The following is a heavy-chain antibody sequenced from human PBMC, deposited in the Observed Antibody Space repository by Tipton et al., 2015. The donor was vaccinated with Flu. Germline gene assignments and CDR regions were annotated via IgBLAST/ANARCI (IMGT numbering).Heavy chain of an antibody. CDR1: GDSVSSNSAA. J-gene: IGHJ6*02. Sequence: GLVKPSQTLSLTCGISGDSVSSNSAAWTWIRQSPSRGLEWLGRTYYSSKWYFDYAVSLKSRVTTNPDTSKNQFSLQLNFVTPEDTAVYYCARENGGMDVWGQGTTVTVSS. CDR3: ARENGGMDV. V-gene: IGHV6-1*01. CDR2: TYYSSKWYF. D-gene: IGHD1-1*01.